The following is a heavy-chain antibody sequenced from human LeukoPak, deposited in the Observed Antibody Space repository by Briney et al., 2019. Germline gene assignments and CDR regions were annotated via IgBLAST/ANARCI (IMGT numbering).Heavy chain of an antibody. D-gene: IGHD6-13*01. CDR1: GFTFSSYA. CDR3: ARDPRIAAAGTTGTDY. V-gene: IGHV3-30-3*01. CDR2: ISYDGSNK. J-gene: IGHJ4*02. Sequence: GGSLRLSCAASGFTFSSYAMHWVRQAPGKGLEWVAVISYDGSNKYYADSVKGRFTISRDNSKNTLYLQMNSLRAEDTAVYYCARDPRIAAAGTTGTDYWGQGTLVTVSS.